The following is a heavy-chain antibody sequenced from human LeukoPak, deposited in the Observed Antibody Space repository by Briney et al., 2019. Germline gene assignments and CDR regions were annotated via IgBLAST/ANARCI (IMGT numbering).Heavy chain of an antibody. CDR1: GFTFSNYG. V-gene: IGHV3-30*18. D-gene: IGHD5-12*01. Sequence: GGSQRLSCAASGFTFSNYGMHWVRQAPGKGLEWVALISFDESSEYYADSVKGRFSISRDNSKNTLYLQMNNARVDDTAVYYCAKEVGYGSPYFDYWGQGTLVTVSS. CDR3: AKEVGYGSPYFDY. J-gene: IGHJ4*02. CDR2: ISFDESSE.